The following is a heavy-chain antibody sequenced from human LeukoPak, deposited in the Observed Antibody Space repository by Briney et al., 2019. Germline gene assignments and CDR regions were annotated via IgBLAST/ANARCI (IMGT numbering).Heavy chain of an antibody. CDR3: ASSAY. CDR2: IRHDGGKK. V-gene: IGHV3-30*02. Sequence: PGGSLRLSCAASGFTFSNYDMHWVRQAPGKGLEWVASIRHDGGKKYYADSMKGRFTISRDNSKNMLYLQMSSLRVEDTAVFYCASSAYWGQGTLVTVSS. CDR1: GFTFSNYD. J-gene: IGHJ4*02.